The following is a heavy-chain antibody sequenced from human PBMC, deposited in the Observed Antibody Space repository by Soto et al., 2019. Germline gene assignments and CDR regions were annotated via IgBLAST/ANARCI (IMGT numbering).Heavy chain of an antibody. D-gene: IGHD3-9*01. CDR2: ISGSGGTA. V-gene: IGHV3-23*01. J-gene: IGHJ6*01. CDR1: GFTFSSYA. CDR3: ARHILITILGYYYGMDV. Sequence: EVQLLESGGGSVQPGGSLRLSCAASGFTFSSYAMHWVRRPPGKGLEWVSSISGSGGTAYYADSVKGRFSISRDSSKNTLYLQMNSLRADDTAVYYCARHILITILGYYYGMDVWGQGTTVTVSS.